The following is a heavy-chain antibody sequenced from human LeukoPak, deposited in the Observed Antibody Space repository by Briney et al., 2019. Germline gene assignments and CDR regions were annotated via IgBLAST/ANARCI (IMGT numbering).Heavy chain of an antibody. J-gene: IGHJ2*01. Sequence: GRSLSLSCVPSTFIFSSYSMNWVSQPPGKGREWVSYISSGSRRVLYAESVKGRFTISKDNAKNSLYLQMNSLRDEDRDVYYCACRLKQVPGDWYFDLWGRGTLVTVPS. CDR3: ACRLKQVPGDWYFDL. D-gene: IGHD4/OR15-4a*01. CDR1: TFIFSSYS. V-gene: IGHV3-48*02. CDR2: ISSGSRRV.